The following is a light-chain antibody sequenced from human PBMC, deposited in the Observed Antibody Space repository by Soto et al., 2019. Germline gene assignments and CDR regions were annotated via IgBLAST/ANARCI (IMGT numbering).Light chain of an antibody. Sequence: QSALTQPASVSGSPGQSITISCTGTSSDVGDYNYVSWYQQHPGKAPRLMIYDVRDRPSGASNRFSGSKSGTTASLTISGLQSEDEADYYCSSYSSSSTSVVFGGGTKLTVL. CDR2: DVR. J-gene: IGLJ2*01. V-gene: IGLV2-14*01. CDR3: SSYSSSSTSVV. CDR1: SSDVGDYNY.